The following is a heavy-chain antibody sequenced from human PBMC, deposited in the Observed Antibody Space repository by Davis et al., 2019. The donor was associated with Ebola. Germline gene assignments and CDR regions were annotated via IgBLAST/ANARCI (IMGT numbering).Heavy chain of an antibody. CDR3: AREGGTGNYFDY. CDR1: GGTFSSYA. CDR2: IIPIFGTA. V-gene: IGHV1-69*13. D-gene: IGHD3-16*01. Sequence: SVKVSCKASGGTFSSYAISWVRQAPGQGLEWMGGIIPIFGTANYAQKFQGRVTITADESTSTAYMELSRLRADDTAVYYCAREGGTGNYFDYWGQGTLVTVSS. J-gene: IGHJ4*02.